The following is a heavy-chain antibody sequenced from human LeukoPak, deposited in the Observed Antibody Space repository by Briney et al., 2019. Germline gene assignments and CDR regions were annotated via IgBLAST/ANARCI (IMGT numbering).Heavy chain of an antibody. J-gene: IGHJ5*02. CDR2: IIPIFGTA. D-gene: IGHD6-13*01. Sequence: ASVKVSCKASGGTFSSYAISWVRQAPGQGLEWMGRIIPIFGTANYAQKFQGRVTITTDASTSTAYMELSSLRSEDTAVYYCARSHQSSSWYSVDPWGQGTLVTVSS. CDR1: GGTFSSYA. CDR3: ARSHQSSSWYSVDP. V-gene: IGHV1-69*05.